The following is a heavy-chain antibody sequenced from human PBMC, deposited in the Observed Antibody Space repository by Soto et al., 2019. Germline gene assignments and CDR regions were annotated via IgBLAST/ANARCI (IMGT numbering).Heavy chain of an antibody. Sequence: PSETLSLTCAVYGGSFSGYYWSWIRQPPGKGLEWIGEINHSGSTNYNPSLKSRVTISVDTSKNQFSLKLSSVTAADTAVYYCARDCSSTSCYGFDYWGRGTLVTVSS. CDR2: INHSGST. CDR3: ARDCSSTSCYGFDY. CDR1: GGSFSGYY. V-gene: IGHV4-34*01. D-gene: IGHD2-2*01. J-gene: IGHJ4*02.